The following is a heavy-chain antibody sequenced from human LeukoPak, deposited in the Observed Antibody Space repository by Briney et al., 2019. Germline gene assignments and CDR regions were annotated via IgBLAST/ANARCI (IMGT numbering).Heavy chain of an antibody. CDR3: ARVYCSGGSCYSPHDAFDI. V-gene: IGHV1-69*13. CDR1: GGTFSSYA. J-gene: IGHJ3*02. D-gene: IGHD2-15*01. CDR2: IIPILGTA. Sequence: GASVKVSCKASGGTFSSYAISWVRQAPGQGLEWMGGIIPILGTANYAQKFQGRVTITADESTSTAYMELSSLRSEDTAVYYCARVYCSGGSCYSPHDAFDIWGQGTMVTVSS.